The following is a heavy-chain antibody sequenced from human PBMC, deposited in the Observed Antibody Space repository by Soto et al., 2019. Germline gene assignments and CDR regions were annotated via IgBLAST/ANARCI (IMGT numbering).Heavy chain of an antibody. CDR3: AKDAYGSGPDYYYYYMDV. Sequence: GGSLRLSCAASGFTVSSNYMSWVRQAPGKGLEWVSVIYSGGSTYYADSVKGRFTISRDNAKNSLYLQMNSLRAEDTALYYCAKDAYGSGPDYYYYYMDVWGKGTTVTVSS. CDR2: IYSGGST. CDR1: GFTVSSNY. V-gene: IGHV3-53*05. D-gene: IGHD3-10*01. J-gene: IGHJ6*03.